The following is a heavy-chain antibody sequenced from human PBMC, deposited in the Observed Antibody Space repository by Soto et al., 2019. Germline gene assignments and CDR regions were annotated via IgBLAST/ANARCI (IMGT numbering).Heavy chain of an antibody. Sequence: QITLKESGPPLVKPTQTLTLTCTFSGFSLSTSGVGVGWIRQPPGKALEWLALIYWDDDKRYSPSLRSRLTISKDTPKNQVVLTMTNMDPVDTATYYCIQSRCGGDCLQSYASHYYYGMDVWGQGTTVTVSS. V-gene: IGHV2-5*02. D-gene: IGHD2-21*02. J-gene: IGHJ6*02. CDR1: GFSLSTSGVG. CDR2: IYWDDDK. CDR3: IQSRCGGDCLQSYASHYYYGMDV.